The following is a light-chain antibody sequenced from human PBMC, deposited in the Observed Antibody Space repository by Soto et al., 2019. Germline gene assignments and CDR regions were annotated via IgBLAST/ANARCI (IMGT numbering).Light chain of an antibody. CDR3: SSFAGNNKFRV. Sequence: QSALTQPPSASGSPGQSVNISCTGTSSDGGGYNYVSWYQQHPGKAPKLMIYEVSKRPSGVPDRFSGSKSGNTASLTVSGLQAEDEADYYCSSFAGNNKFRVFGTGTKVTVL. J-gene: IGLJ1*01. V-gene: IGLV2-8*01. CDR2: EVS. CDR1: SSDGGGYNY.